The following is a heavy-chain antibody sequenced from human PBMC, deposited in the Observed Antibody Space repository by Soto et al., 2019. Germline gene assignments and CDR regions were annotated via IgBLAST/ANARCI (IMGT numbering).Heavy chain of an antibody. J-gene: IGHJ4*02. CDR3: ARRPQFGGDFDY. CDR1: GGSINSGGYC. D-gene: IGHD3-10*01. Sequence: SETLSLTCTVSGGSINSGGYCWGWIRQPPGKGLEWIATIYDSGSTYYDQSLKSRVAISVDTSKKQLSLKLTSVTAADTAVYYCARRPQFGGDFDYWGQGTLVTVSS. V-gene: IGHV4-39*01. CDR2: IYDSGST.